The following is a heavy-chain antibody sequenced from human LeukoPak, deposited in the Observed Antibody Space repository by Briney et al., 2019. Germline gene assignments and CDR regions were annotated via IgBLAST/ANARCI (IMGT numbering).Heavy chain of an antibody. Sequence: GASVKVSCKASGGTFSSYAISWVRQAPGQGLEWMGGIIPIFGTANYAQKFQGRVTITTDESTSTAYMELSSLRSEDTAVYYCARDRWSSTSCSTGYFDYWGQGTLVTVSS. CDR1: GGTFSSYA. CDR2: IIPIFGTA. J-gene: IGHJ4*02. V-gene: IGHV1-69*05. D-gene: IGHD2-2*01. CDR3: ARDRWSSTSCSTGYFDY.